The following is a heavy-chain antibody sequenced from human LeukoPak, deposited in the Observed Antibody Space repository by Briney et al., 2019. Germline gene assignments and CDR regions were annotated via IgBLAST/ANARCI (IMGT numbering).Heavy chain of an antibody. D-gene: IGHD3-10*01. CDR2: IIPVFGTA. J-gene: IGHJ5*02. CDR3: ARGHYYGSESYWHTKWFDP. CDR1: GGTFNSHV. Sequence: GSSVKVSXKASGGTFNSHVISWLRQAPGQGLEWIGGIIPVFGTASYAEKFQGRVTITTDESTTTAYMEMSSLTSEDTAVYYCARGHYYGSESYWHTKWFDPWGQGTLVTVSS. V-gene: IGHV1-69*05.